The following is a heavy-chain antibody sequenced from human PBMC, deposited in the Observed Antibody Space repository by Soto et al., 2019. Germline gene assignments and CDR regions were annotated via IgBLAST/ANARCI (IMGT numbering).Heavy chain of an antibody. CDR3: ARPPPGQAPLYPPRLDF. CDR1: GDTISTGGYS. D-gene: IGHD2-2*02. V-gene: IGHV4-30-2*03. CDR2: TYYTGSN. J-gene: IGHJ4*02. Sequence: PSETLSLTCAVSGDTISTGGYSWAWIRQPPGKPLEWIGHTYYTGSNFYNPSLKNRVSISVDTSKNQFSLNVYSVTAADTAVYYCARPPPGQAPLYPPRLDFWGQGVKVTVSS.